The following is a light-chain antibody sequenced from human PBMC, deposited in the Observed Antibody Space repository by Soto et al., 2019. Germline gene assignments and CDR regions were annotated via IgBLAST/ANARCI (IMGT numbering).Light chain of an antibody. CDR1: QDISDW. Sequence: DIQMTQTASSLSASVGDRVTITCRASQDISDWLAWYQQKPEKAPKSLIYAASLLQTGVPSRFSGSGSETDCTLTISSLQREDSATYYCQQYNTYPLTFGGGTKVEIK. CDR3: QQYNTYPLT. J-gene: IGKJ4*01. V-gene: IGKV1D-16*01. CDR2: AAS.